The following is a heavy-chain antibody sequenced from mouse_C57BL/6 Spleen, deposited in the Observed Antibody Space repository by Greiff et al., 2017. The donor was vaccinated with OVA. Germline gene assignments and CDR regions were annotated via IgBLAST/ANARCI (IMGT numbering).Heavy chain of an antibody. D-gene: IGHD2-4*01. CDR1: GFTFSDYG. J-gene: IGHJ1*03. CDR2: ISNLAYSI. CDR3: ARRGEDDYDGYWYFDV. Sequence: EVKLMESGGGLVQPGGSLKLSCAASGFTFSDYGMAWVRQAPRKGPEWVAFISNLAYSIYYADTVTGRFTISRENAKNTLYLEMSSLRSEDTAMDYCARRGEDDYDGYWYFDVWGTGTTVTVSS. V-gene: IGHV5-15*01.